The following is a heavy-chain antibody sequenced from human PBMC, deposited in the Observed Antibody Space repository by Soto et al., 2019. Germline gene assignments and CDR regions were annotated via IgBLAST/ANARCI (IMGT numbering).Heavy chain of an antibody. Sequence: SETLSLTCTVSGGSISSGGYYWSWIRQHPGKGLEWIGYIYYSGSTYYNPSLKSRVTISVDTSKNQFSLKLSSVTAADTAVYYCARWGDSSSWYPWFDPWGQRTPVTVSS. CDR1: GGSISSGGYY. J-gene: IGHJ5*02. D-gene: IGHD6-13*01. CDR3: ARWGDSSSWYPWFDP. CDR2: IYYSGST. V-gene: IGHV4-31*03.